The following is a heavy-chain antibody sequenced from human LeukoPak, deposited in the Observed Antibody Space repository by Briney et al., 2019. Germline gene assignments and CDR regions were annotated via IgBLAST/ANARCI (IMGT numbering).Heavy chain of an antibody. CDR3: AREEAITIFGVDYNWFDP. J-gene: IGHJ5*02. CDR2: INSDGSST. D-gene: IGHD3-3*01. CDR1: GFTFSSYW. Sequence: GGSLRLSCAASGFTFSSYWMHWVRQAPGKGLVWVSRINSDGSSTTYADSVKGRFTISRGNAKNTLYLQMNSLRAEDTAVYYCAREEAITIFGVDYNWFDPWGQGTLVTVSS. V-gene: IGHV3-74*01.